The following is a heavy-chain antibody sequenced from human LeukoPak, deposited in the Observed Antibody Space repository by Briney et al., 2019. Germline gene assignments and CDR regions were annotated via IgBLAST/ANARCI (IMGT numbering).Heavy chain of an antibody. V-gene: IGHV1-18*01. J-gene: IGHJ5*02. Sequence: ASVKVSCKASDNIFTSYGISWVRQAPGQGLEWMGWISVYNGNTNYAQKLQGRVTMTTATSTSTAYMELRSLRSDDTAVYYCARHGTNWFDPWGQGTLVTVSS. CDR1: DNIFTSYG. CDR3: ARHGTNWFDP. CDR2: ISVYNGNT.